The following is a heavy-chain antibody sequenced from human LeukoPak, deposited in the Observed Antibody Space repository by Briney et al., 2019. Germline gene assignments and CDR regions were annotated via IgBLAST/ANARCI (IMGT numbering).Heavy chain of an antibody. J-gene: IGHJ3*02. CDR3: ATEGHSSGWAGTFDI. D-gene: IGHD6-25*01. CDR1: GFTFSTAS. CDR2: TSYDESIK. V-gene: IGHV3-30-3*01. Sequence: GGSLRLSCAASGFTFSTASMHWVRQAPGKGREWGAVTSYDESIKVYAESVKGRFTISRDNSANALYLQMNSLKFEDTAVYYCATEGHSSGWAGTFDICGQGTMVTISS.